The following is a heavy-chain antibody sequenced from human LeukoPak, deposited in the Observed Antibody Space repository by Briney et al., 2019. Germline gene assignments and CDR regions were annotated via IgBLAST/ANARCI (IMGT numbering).Heavy chain of an antibody. CDR3: AREGVPVTRALDY. J-gene: IGHJ4*02. V-gene: IGHV3-53*01. CDR1: GFTVITNY. D-gene: IGHD4-17*01. Sequence: GGSLRLSCAASGFTVITNYMNWVRQAPGKGLEWVSVVYSGGSAFYADSVKGRFTISRDNAKNSLYLQMNSLRAEDTAVYYCAREGVPVTRALDYWGQGTLVTVSS. CDR2: VYSGGSA.